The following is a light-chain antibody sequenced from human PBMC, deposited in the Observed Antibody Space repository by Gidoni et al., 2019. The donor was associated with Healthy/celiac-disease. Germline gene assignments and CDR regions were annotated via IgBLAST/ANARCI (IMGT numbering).Light chain of an antibody. CDR3: NSRDSSGNRNV. V-gene: IGLV3-19*01. J-gene: IGLJ1*01. Sequence: SSELTQDPAVSVALGQTVRITCQGDSLRIYYASWYQQKPGQAPVLVIYGKHNRPSGIPDRFSGSSSGNTASLTITGAQAEDEADYYCNSRDSSGNRNVFGTGTKVTVL. CDR1: SLRIYY. CDR2: GKH.